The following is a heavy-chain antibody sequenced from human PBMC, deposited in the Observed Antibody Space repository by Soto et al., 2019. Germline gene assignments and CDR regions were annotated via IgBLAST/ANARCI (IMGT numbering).Heavy chain of an antibody. J-gene: IGHJ3*02. Sequence: ASVKVSCKASGYTFTSYYMHWVRQAPGQGLEWMGIINPSGGSTSYAQKFQGRVTMTRDTSTSTVYMELSSLRSEDTAVYYCARDSTHIVVVTAIAFDIWGQGTMVTV. CDR2: INPSGGST. V-gene: IGHV1-46*01. D-gene: IGHD2-21*02. CDR1: GYTFTSYY. CDR3: ARDSTHIVVVTAIAFDI.